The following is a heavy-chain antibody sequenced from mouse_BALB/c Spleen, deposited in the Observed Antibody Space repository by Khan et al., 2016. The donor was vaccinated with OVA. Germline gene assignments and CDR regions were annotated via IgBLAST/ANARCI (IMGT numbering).Heavy chain of an antibody. V-gene: IGHV9-4*02. Sequence: QIQLVQSGPELKKPGETVRISCKASGYTFTTAGMQWVQKMPGKGLKWIGWINTHSGVPKYAEDFKGRFAFSLETSASIGYLQITNLKNEDTVTYFCARGGAAFDRNDGGAMDYWGQGTSVTVSS. CDR3: ARGGAAFDRNDGGAMDY. CDR1: GYTFTTAG. CDR2: INTHSGVP. J-gene: IGHJ4*01. D-gene: IGHD2-12*01.